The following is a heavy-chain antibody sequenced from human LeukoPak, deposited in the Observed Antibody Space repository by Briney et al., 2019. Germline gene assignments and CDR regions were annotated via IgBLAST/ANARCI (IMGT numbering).Heavy chain of an antibody. CDR3: ATARIAVNAFDI. V-gene: IGHV3-66*01. CDR1: GFTVSSNY. CDR2: IYSGGST. D-gene: IGHD6-19*01. J-gene: IGHJ3*02. Sequence: GGSLRLSCAASGFTVSSNYMSWVRQAPGKGLEWVSVIYSGGSTYYAGSVKGRFTISRDNSKNTLYLQMNSLRAEDTAVYYCATARIAVNAFDIWGQGTMVTVSS.